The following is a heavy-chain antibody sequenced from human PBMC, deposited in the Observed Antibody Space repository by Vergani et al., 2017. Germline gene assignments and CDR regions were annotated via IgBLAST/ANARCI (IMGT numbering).Heavy chain of an antibody. Sequence: EVQLVESGGGLVKPGGSLRLSCAASGFTFSNAWMSWVRQAPGKGLEWVGRIKSKTDGGTTDYAAPVKGRFTISRDDSKNTLYLQINSLKTEDTAVYYCTTSPPTYYDFWSGYYTVDYLDVWGKGTTVTVSS. CDR3: TTSPPTYYDFWSGYYTVDYLDV. CDR2: IKSKTDGGTT. J-gene: IGHJ6*03. V-gene: IGHV3-15*01. D-gene: IGHD3-3*01. CDR1: GFTFSNAW.